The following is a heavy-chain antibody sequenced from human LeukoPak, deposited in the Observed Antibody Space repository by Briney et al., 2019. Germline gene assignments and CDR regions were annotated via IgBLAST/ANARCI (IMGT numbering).Heavy chain of an antibody. D-gene: IGHD6-19*01. CDR2: ISGSGGST. V-gene: IGHV3-23*01. CDR3: ANIAVAGPTGFDY. CDR1: GFTFSSYA. J-gene: IGHJ4*02. Sequence: GGSLRLSCAASGFTFSSYAMSWVRQAPGKGLEWVSAISGSGGSTYYADSVKGRFTISGDNSKNTLYLQMNSLRAEDTAVYYCANIAVAGPTGFDYWGQGTLVTVSS.